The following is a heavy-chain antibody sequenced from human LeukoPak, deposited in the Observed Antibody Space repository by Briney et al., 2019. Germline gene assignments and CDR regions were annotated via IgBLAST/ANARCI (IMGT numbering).Heavy chain of an antibody. CDR3: ARKEYSSSWYAIDY. CDR1: GFTFSDYY. V-gene: IGHV3-11*01. D-gene: IGHD6-13*01. J-gene: IGHJ4*02. CDR2: ISSSGYTI. Sequence: GGSLRLSCAASGFTFSDYYMSWIRQAPGKGLEWLSYISSSGYTIYYADSVKGRFTISRDNAKNSLYLQMNSLRAEDVAVYYCARKEYSSSWYAIDYWGQGTLVTVSS.